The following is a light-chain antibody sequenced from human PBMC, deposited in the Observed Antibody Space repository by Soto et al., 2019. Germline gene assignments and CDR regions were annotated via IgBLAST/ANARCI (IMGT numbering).Light chain of an antibody. J-gene: IGLJ1*01. CDR1: SSDVGDFNH. Sequence: QSALTQPASVSGSPGQSITISCTATSSDVGDFNHVSWYQQHPGTAPKLMIYEVTNRPSGVSNRFSGSKSGNTASLAISGLQAEDEADYYCTSFTISSTFVFGTGTKVTVL. CDR2: EVT. V-gene: IGLV2-14*01. CDR3: TSFTISSTFV.